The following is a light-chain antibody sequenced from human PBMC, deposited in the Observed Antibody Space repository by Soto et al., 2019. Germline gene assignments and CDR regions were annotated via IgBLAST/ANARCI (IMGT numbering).Light chain of an antibody. Sequence: TVLTQSPATLSLSPGERATLSCKASQSIGNSLGWFQQKPGQAPRLLIDDAFNRATGIPARFTGSGSGSDFTLTISILEPEDFGVYYFRQRYNWPLTFGGGTKVEIK. V-gene: IGKV3-11*01. CDR3: RQRYNWPLT. J-gene: IGKJ4*01. CDR1: QSIGNS. CDR2: DAF.